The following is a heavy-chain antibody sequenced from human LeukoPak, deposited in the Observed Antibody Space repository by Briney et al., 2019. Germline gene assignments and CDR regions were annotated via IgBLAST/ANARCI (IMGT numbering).Heavy chain of an antibody. D-gene: IGHD6-19*01. CDR3: ASPGYSSGSPLRG. J-gene: IGHJ4*02. Sequence: GESLKISCKAFEYTFTTYWIGWVRQMPGKGLEWMGIIYPGDSDTRYSPSFQGQVTISADKSISTAYLQWSSLKASDTAMYYCASPGYSSGSPLRGWGQGTLVTVSS. CDR1: EYTFTTYW. CDR2: IYPGDSDT. V-gene: IGHV5-51*01.